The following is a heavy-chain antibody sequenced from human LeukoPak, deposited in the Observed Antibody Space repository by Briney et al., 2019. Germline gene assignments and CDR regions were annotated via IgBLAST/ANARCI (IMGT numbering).Heavy chain of an antibody. J-gene: IGHJ5*02. CDR2: INHSGST. Sequence: PSETLSLTCAVYGGSFSGYYWSWIRQPPGKGLEWIGEINHSGSTNYNSSLKSRVTISVDTSKNQFSLKLSSVTAADTAVYYCARGNSANWFDPWGQGTLVTVSS. CDR1: GGSFSGYY. V-gene: IGHV4-34*01. D-gene: IGHD5-18*01. CDR3: ARGNSANWFDP.